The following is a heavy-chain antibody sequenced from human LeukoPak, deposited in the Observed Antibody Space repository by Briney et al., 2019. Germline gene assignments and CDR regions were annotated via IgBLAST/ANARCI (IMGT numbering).Heavy chain of an antibody. V-gene: IGHV3-11*04. CDR2: ISISGSTI. CDR1: GFTFTDYY. CDR3: ARDRPRVGLDY. D-gene: IGHD2-2*01. J-gene: IGHJ4*02. Sequence: GGSLRLSCAASGFTFTDYYMDWVRQAPGKGLERVSYISISGSTIHYADSVKGRFTISRNNAKNALYLQMNSLRAEDMAVYYCARDRPRVGLDYWGQGTLVTVSS.